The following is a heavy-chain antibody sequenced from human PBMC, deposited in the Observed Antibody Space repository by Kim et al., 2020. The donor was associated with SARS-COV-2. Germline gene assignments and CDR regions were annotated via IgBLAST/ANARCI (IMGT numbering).Heavy chain of an antibody. CDR2: IDPSDSYT. CDR3: ATDTAMTSYYYYYGMDV. Sequence: GESLKISCKGSGYSFTSYWISWVRQMPGKGLEWMGRIDPSDSYTNYSPSFQGHVTISADKSISTAYLQWSSLKASDTAMYYCATDTAMTSYYYYYGMDVWGQGTTVTVSS. V-gene: IGHV5-10-1*01. D-gene: IGHD5-18*01. J-gene: IGHJ6*02. CDR1: GYSFTSYW.